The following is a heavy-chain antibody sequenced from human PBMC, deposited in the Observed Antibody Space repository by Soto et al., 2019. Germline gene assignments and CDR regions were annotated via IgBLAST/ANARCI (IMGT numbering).Heavy chain of an antibody. CDR2: IYWDDDK. Sequence: QITLTESGPTLVKPTQTLTLTCTFSGFSFSTGAVGVGWIRHPPGKALEFLALIYWDDDKRYRPSLKNKITLTKDTSRNPVVLTMTDLDPEDTATYYCAPVYWDASGTRYYFDHWGQGTLVTVSS. CDR3: APVYWDASGTRYYFDH. CDR1: GFSFSTGAVG. D-gene: IGHD6-13*01. V-gene: IGHV2-5*02. J-gene: IGHJ4*02.